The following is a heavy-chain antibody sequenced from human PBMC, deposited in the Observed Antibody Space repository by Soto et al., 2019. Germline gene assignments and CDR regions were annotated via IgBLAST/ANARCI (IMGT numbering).Heavy chain of an antibody. V-gene: IGHV4-61*03. CDR3: ARYCYNFDCHHLYSIHS. CDR1: DGSVGKGMYY. J-gene: IGHJ5*01. Sequence: WETLSLTCAVSDGSVGKGMYYWSWVRQHPGKGLEWLGNVHFSGTTIYNPSLMGRVTMSVDMSKNHVFLELTSVTAADTAIYYCARYCYNFDCHHLYSIHSRGQGTLVSVSS. CDR2: VHFSGTT. D-gene: IGHD3-16*02.